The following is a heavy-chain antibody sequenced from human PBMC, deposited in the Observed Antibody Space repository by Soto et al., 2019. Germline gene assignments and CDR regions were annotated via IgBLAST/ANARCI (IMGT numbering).Heavy chain of an antibody. D-gene: IGHD4-17*01. CDR3: TTQPTTQVTKFDY. V-gene: IGHV3-15*01. Sequence: EVQLVESVGDLGKPGGSLRLSCAASGCTFSNAWMPWFRQAPGKGLEWVGRIQSKSDGGTTDYAAPVNGRFTSSRDDSKNTLYRPMNSLKTEDPDVYYCTTQPTTQVTKFDYWGQGTLVTVSS. CDR2: IQSKSDGGTT. CDR1: GCTFSNAW. J-gene: IGHJ4*02.